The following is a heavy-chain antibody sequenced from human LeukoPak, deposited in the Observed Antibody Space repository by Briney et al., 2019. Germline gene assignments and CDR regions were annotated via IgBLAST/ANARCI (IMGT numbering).Heavy chain of an antibody. J-gene: IGHJ5*02. Sequence: SETLSLTCTVSGGSISSYYWSWIRQPAGKGLEWIGRMYTSGSTNYNPSLKSRVTMSVDTSKNQFSLKLSSVTAADTAVYYCARNYCTNGVCYFNWFDPWGRGTLVTVSS. CDR2: MYTSGST. CDR1: GGSISSYY. V-gene: IGHV4-4*07. D-gene: IGHD2-8*01. CDR3: ARNYCTNGVCYFNWFDP.